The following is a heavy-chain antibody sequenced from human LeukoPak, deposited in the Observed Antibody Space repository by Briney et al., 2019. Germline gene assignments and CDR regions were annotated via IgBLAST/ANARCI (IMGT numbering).Heavy chain of an antibody. Sequence: ASETLSLTCTVSGGSISSYYWSWIRQPPGKGLEWIGYIYHSGSTYYNPSLKSRVTISVDRSKNQFSLKLTSVTAADTAVYYCARGRYTYGSSYYMDVWGKGTTVTVSS. D-gene: IGHD5-18*01. CDR2: IYHSGST. CDR3: ARGRYTYGSSYYMDV. CDR1: GGSISSYY. J-gene: IGHJ6*03. V-gene: IGHV4-59*12.